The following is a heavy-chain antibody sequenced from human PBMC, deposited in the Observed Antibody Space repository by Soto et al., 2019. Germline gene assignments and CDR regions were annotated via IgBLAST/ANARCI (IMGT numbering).Heavy chain of an antibody. CDR3: ARLRPYYYDSSGPPYYFDY. D-gene: IGHD3-22*01. J-gene: IGHJ4*02. CDR1: GYTFTSYG. V-gene: IGHV1-18*04. CDR2: ISAYNGNT. Sequence: ASVKVSCKACGYTFTSYGISWVRQAPGQGLEWMGWISAYNGNTNYAQKLQGRVTMTTDTSTSTAYMELRSLRSDDTAVYYCARLRPYYYDSSGPPYYFDYWGQGTLVTVSS.